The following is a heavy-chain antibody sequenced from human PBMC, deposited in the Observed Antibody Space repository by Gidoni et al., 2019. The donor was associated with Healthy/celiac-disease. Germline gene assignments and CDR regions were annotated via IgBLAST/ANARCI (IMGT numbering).Heavy chain of an antibody. J-gene: IGHJ5*01. Sequence: QVQLQQWGAGLLKPSETLSLTCAVYGGSFSGYYWSWIRQPPGKGLEWIGEINHSGSTNYNPSLKSRVTISVDTSRNQFSLKLSSVTAADTAVYYCARGKTLITILGGGGGSWFDPWGQGTLVTVSS. D-gene: IGHD3-3*01. CDR3: ARGKTLITILGGGGGSWFDP. CDR2: INHSGST. V-gene: IGHV4-34*01. CDR1: GGSFSGYY.